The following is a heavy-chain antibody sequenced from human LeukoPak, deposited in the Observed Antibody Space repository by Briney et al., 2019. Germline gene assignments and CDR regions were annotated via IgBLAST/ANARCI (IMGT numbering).Heavy chain of an antibody. CDR2: INHSGST. J-gene: IGHJ4*02. V-gene: IGHV4-34*01. D-gene: IGHD6-13*01. CDR3: ARAQQLTVHIDY. CDR1: GGSFSGYY. Sequence: SETLSLTCAVYGGSFSGYYWSWIRQPPGKGLEWIGEINHSGSTNYNPSLKSRVTISVGTSKNQFSLKLSSVTAADTAVYYCARAQQLTVHIDYWGQGTLVTVSS.